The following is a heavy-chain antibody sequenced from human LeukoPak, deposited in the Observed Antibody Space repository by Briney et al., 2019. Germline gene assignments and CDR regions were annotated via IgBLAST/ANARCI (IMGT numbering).Heavy chain of an antibody. J-gene: IGHJ4*02. V-gene: IGHV3-7*01. Sequence: ETLSLTCTVSGGSIRSYYWSWIRQPPGKGLEWVANIKEDGTVKYYVESVKGRFTISRDNAKNSLYLQMNSLRAEDTAVYYCAASITMFDYWGQGTLVTVSS. CDR1: GGSIRSYY. D-gene: IGHD3-10*01. CDR3: AASITMFDY. CDR2: IKEDGTVK.